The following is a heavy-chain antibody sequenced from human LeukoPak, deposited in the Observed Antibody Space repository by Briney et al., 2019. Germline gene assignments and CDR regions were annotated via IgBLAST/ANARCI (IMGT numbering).Heavy chain of an antibody. Sequence: SETLALTCTVAGGASSGYYWSWIRQPPGKGLEWIGYIYYSGSTEYNPSLKSRVTMSVDTSRNQFSLKLSSVTAADTAVYYCARGGLENGYHSNDGFDIWGQGTMATVSS. CDR2: IYYSGST. CDR3: ARGGLENGYHSNDGFDI. D-gene: IGHD3-22*01. V-gene: IGHV4-59*01. CDR1: GGASSGYY. J-gene: IGHJ3*02.